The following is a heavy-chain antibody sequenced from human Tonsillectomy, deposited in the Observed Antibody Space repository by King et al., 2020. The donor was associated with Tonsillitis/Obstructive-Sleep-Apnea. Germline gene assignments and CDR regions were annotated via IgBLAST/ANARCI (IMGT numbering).Heavy chain of an antibody. CDR1: GFTFSSHS. J-gene: IGHJ4*02. CDR3: ARDLEYCSSTSCDSFDY. Sequence: VQLVESGGGLVKPGGSLRLSCAASGFTFSSHSMNWVRQAPGKGLEWVSSISSSSSYIYYADSVKGRFTISRDNAKNSLYLQMNSLRAEDTAVYYCARDLEYCSSTSCDSFDYWGQGTLVTVSS. V-gene: IGHV3-21*01. CDR2: ISSSSSYI. D-gene: IGHD2-2*01.